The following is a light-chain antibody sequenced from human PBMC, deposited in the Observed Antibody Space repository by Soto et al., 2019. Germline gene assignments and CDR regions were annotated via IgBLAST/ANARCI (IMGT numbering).Light chain of an antibody. CDR2: GAS. CDR3: QQYNNWQGT. J-gene: IGKJ1*01. V-gene: IGKV3-15*01. Sequence: IVLTQSPATQSLSPGERATLSCRASQSISSFLAWYRQKPGQPPRLLIYGASTRATGIPARFSGSGSGTEFTLTISSLQSEDFAVYYCQQYNNWQGTFGQGTKVDIK. CDR1: QSISSF.